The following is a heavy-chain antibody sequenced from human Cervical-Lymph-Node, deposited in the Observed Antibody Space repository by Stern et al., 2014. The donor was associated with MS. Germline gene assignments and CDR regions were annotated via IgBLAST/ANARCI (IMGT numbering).Heavy chain of an antibody. CDR3: TRGRGARLYLH. Sequence: QVQLVESGAALRKPGASVEVSCEASGYNFIDYYIHWVRQAPGQGLEWVVWINPHTGDTRYAQKFLGRVAMTRDTSINTAYLELNSLTSDDTAFYYGTRGRGARLYLHWGQGTLVTVSS. V-gene: IGHV1-2*02. CDR2: INPHTGDT. CDR1: GYNFIDYY. J-gene: IGHJ4*02. D-gene: IGHD3-10*01.